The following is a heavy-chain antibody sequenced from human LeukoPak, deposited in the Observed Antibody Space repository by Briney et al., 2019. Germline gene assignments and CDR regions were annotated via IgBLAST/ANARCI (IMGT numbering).Heavy chain of an antibody. CDR1: GFTFSSYG. CDR3: AREEVAGTLTYYYYYMDV. D-gene: IGHD6-19*01. J-gene: IGHJ6*03. V-gene: IGHV3-30*03. Sequence: GGSLRLSCAASGFTFSSYGMHWVRQAPGKGLEWVAVISYDGSNKYYADSVKGRFTISRDNSKNTLYLQMNSLRAEDTAVYYCAREEVAGTLTYYYYYMDVWGKGTTVTVSS. CDR2: ISYDGSNK.